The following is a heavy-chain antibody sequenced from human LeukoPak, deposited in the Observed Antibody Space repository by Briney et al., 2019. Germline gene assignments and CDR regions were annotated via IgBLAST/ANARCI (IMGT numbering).Heavy chain of an antibody. D-gene: IGHD2-2*01. CDR2: IYYSGST. CDR1: GGSISSGDYY. CDR3: ARYYCRGTACYYFDY. J-gene: IGHJ4*02. V-gene: IGHV4-30-4*08. Sequence: SQTLSLPCTVSGGSISSGDYYWSWIRQPPGKGLEWIGYIYYSGSTYYNPSLKSRITISLDTSKNQFSLKLSSVTAADTAVYYCARYYCRGTACYYFDYWGQGTLVTVSS.